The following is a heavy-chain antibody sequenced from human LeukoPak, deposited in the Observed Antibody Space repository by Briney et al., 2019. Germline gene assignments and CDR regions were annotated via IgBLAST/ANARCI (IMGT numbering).Heavy chain of an antibody. D-gene: IGHD3-22*01. V-gene: IGHV3-9*01. J-gene: IGHJ4*02. CDR1: GFTFDDYA. CDR2: ISWNSGSI. Sequence: PGRSLRLSCAASGFTFDDYAMHWVRQAPGKGLEWVSGISWNSGSIGYADSVKGRFTISRDNAKNSLYLQMNSLRAEDTAVYYCAKDRGDSSGYYPFDYWGQGTLVTVSS. CDR3: AKDRGDSSGYYPFDY.